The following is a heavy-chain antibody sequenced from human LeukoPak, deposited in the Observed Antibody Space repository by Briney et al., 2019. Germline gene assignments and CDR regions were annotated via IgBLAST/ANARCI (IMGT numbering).Heavy chain of an antibody. V-gene: IGHV4-59*01. CDR3: ARDMVRGGSGAFDI. D-gene: IGHD3-10*01. CDR2: IYYSGST. CDR1: GGSISSYY. Sequence: SETLSLTCTVSGGSISSYYWSWIRQPPGKGLEWIGYIYYSGSTNYNPSLKSRVTISVDASKNQFSLKLSSVTAADTAVYYCARDMVRGGSGAFDIWGQGTMVTVSS. J-gene: IGHJ3*02.